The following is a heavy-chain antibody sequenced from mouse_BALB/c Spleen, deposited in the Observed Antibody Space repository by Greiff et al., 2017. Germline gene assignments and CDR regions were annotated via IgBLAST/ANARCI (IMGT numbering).Heavy chain of an antibody. CDR3: AGHFITTVSDY. CDR1: GFTFSSYG. CDR2: ISSGGSYT. Sequence: EVKLVESGGDLVKPGGSLKLSCAASGFTFSSYGMSWVRQTPDKRLEWVATISSGGSYTYYPDSVKGRFTISRDNAKNTLYLQMSSLKSEDTAMYCCAGHFITTVSDYWGPGTTLTVSS. D-gene: IGHD1-2*01. J-gene: IGHJ2*01. V-gene: IGHV5-6*01.